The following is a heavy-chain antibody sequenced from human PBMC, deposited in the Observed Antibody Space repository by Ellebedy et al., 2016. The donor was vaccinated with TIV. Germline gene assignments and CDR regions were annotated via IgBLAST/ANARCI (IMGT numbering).Heavy chain of an antibody. CDR3: ASRSSHYDIVTGYPTNYFDY. CDR2: IYFTGRT. Sequence: MPSETLSLTCSVSGGSISSSSYYWGWIRQTPGKGLEWIGEIYFTGRTYYNPSLESRVTISVDTSKEQFSLKLTSLSAADTAVYYCASRSSHYDIVTGYPTNYFDYWGRGTLVTVSS. V-gene: IGHV4-39*01. D-gene: IGHD3-9*01. CDR1: GGSISSSSYY. J-gene: IGHJ4*02.